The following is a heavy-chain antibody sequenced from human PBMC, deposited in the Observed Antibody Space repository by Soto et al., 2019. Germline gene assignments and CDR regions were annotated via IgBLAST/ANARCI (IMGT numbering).Heavy chain of an antibody. CDR1: GYSFTSYW. D-gene: IGHD2-21*01. Sequence: PGESLKISCKGSGYSFTSYWIGWVRQMPGKGLEWMGIIYPGDSDTRYSPSFQGQVTISADKSISTAYLQWSSLKASDTAMYYCARSNCGGDCYLVSDAFDIGDKGTMVTVSS. V-gene: IGHV5-51*01. CDR2: IYPGDSDT. CDR3: ARSNCGGDCYLVSDAFDI. J-gene: IGHJ3*02.